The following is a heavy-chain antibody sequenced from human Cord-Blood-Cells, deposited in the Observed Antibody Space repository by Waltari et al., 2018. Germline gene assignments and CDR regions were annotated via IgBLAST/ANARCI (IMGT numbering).Heavy chain of an antibody. CDR1: GYSFTSYW. D-gene: IGHD2-2*01. CDR3: GRQSDCSSTSCYDY. CDR2: TYPGNSDT. V-gene: IGHV5-51*01. Sequence: EVQLVQSGAEVKKPGESLKISCKGSGYSFTSYWIGWVRQMPGKGLEWMGITYPGNSDTKYSPSFQGQVSISADKSSSPAYLEWGSLKASDTAMYYCGRQSDCSSTSCYDYWGQGTLVTVSS. J-gene: IGHJ4*02.